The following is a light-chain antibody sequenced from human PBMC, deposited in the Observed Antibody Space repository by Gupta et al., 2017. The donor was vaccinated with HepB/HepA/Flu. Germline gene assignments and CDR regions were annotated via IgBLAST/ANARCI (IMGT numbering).Light chain of an antibody. Sequence: SSLLTQAPSVSAAPGEPATITCGGNNIGGKGVQWYQEKPGQAPVGFIYYDNDRTAGIPDRVSGANSGNTATPTATLTISRVEAGDEADYYCQVWDKTTENWVFGGGTELTGL. CDR2: YDN. J-gene: IGLJ3*02. V-gene: IGLV3-21*04. CDR3: QVWDKTTENWV. CDR1: NIGGKG.